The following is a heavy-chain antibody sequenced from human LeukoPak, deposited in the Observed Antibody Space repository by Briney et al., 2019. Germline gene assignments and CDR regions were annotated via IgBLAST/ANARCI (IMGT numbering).Heavy chain of an antibody. V-gene: IGHV3-21*01. J-gene: IGHJ4*02. Sequence: GGSLRLSCAASGFTFNYYSMNWVRQARGKGLEWVSSISSSSTYIYYADSVKGRFTISRDNAKNSLYLQMNSLRAEDTAVYYCARVSYDSSGYYLDYFDYWGQGTLVTVSS. D-gene: IGHD3-22*01. CDR3: ARVSYDSSGYYLDYFDY. CDR2: ISSSSTYI. CDR1: GFTFNYYS.